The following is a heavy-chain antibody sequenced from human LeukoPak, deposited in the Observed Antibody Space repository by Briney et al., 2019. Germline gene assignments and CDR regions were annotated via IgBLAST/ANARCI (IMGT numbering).Heavy chain of an antibody. V-gene: IGHV3-64*01. CDR3: ARVAARMYYFDY. Sequence: PGGSLRLSCAASGFTFSSYAFHWVRQAPGKGLEYVSAISSNGGSTYYANSVKGRFTISRDNAKNSLYLQMNSLRAEDTAVYYCARVAARMYYFDYWGQGTLVTVSS. J-gene: IGHJ4*02. D-gene: IGHD6-6*01. CDR2: ISSNGGST. CDR1: GFTFSSYA.